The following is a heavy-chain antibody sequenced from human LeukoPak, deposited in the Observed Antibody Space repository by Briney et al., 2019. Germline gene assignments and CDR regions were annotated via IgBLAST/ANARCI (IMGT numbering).Heavy chain of an antibody. CDR2: INHSEST. D-gene: IGHD3-22*01. J-gene: IGHJ4*02. CDR1: GGSFSGYF. Sequence: PSETLSLTCAVYGGSFSGYFWSWIRQPPGKGREWIGEINHSESTNYNPSLKRRVTLSISTSKNQFSLNLSSVSAAGTAVYFRATSRQYYYDSSGYHDWGQETLDTVSS. CDR3: ATSRQYYYDSSGYHD. V-gene: IGHV4-34*01.